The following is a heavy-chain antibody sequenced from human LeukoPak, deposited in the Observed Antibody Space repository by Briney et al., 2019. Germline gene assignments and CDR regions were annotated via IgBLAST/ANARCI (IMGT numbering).Heavy chain of an antibody. Sequence: SETLSLTCAVSVGSINSGNWWSWVRQSPGRGLEWIGEIYHNGTPNYNPSLKSRVTISADTFKNHFSLKMTSVTAADTAVYYCATAPILRGEGGEHYKYGMDVWGRGTTVIVSS. D-gene: IGHD2-2*02. CDR1: VGSINSGNW. V-gene: IGHV4-4*02. CDR3: ATAPILRGEGGEHYKYGMDV. CDR2: IYHNGTP. J-gene: IGHJ6*02.